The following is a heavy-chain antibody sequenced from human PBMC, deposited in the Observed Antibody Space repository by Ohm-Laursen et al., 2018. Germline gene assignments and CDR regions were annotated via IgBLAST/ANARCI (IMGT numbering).Heavy chain of an antibody. CDR1: GFTFSSYE. D-gene: IGHD5-18*01. CDR3: ARVYSYGCDD. Sequence: LSLTCAASGFTFSSYEMNWVRQAPGKGLELVSYISSSSRTIYYADSVRGRFTISRDNAKNSLYLQMNSLRAEDTAVYYCARVYSYGCDDWGQGTLVTVSS. V-gene: IGHV3-48*03. CDR2: ISSSSRTI. J-gene: IGHJ4*02.